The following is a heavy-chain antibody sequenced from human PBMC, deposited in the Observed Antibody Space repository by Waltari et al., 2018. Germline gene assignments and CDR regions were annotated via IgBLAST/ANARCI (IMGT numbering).Heavy chain of an antibody. V-gene: IGHV4-34*01. CDR1: GGSFSGYY. D-gene: IGHD3-22*01. CDR3: ARRSPISVIVPDEGPFDL. Sequence: QVNLQQWGAGLLKPSETLSLTCAVSGGSFSGYYWSWIRQSPGRGLEWVGEINQGGDTNYIPSLKSRVTTSLDTSTNTFSLKVKLVTAADTAMYFCARRSPISVIVPDEGPFDLWGLGTMVTVSS. CDR2: INQGGDT. J-gene: IGHJ3*01.